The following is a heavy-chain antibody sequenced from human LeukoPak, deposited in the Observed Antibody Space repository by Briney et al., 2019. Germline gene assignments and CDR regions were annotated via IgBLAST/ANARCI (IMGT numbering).Heavy chain of an antibody. D-gene: IGHD6-19*01. V-gene: IGHV1-24*01. J-gene: IGHJ4*02. CDR1: GYTLTELS. CDR3: ATGEAVAAAYFDY. CDR2: FDPEDGET. Sequence: ASVKVSCKVSGYTLTELSMHWVRQAPRKGLEWMGGFDPEDGETIYAQKFQGRVTMTEDTSTDTAYMELSSLRSEDTAVYYCATGEAVAAAYFDYWGQGTLVTVSS.